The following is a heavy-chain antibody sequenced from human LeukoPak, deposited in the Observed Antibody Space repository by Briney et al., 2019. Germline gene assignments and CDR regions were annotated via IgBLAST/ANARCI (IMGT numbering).Heavy chain of an antibody. CDR1: GVSISSGSYY. J-gene: IGHJ4*02. CDR2: IYTSGTT. CDR3: ARAGYSSGWYGDY. V-gene: IGHV4-61*02. D-gene: IGHD6-19*01. Sequence: PSQTLSLTCTVSGVSISSGSYYWSWIRQPAGKGLEWIGRIYTSGTTNYNPSLKSRVTISVDTSKNQFSLKLSSVTAADTAVYYCARAGYSSGWYGDYWGQGTLVTVSS.